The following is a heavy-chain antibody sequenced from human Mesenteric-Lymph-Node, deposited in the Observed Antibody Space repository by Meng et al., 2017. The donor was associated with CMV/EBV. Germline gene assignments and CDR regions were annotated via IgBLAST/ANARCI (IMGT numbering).Heavy chain of an antibody. CDR1: GYTFTTYD. Sequence: ASVKVSCKASGYTFTTYDINWVRQATGQGLEWMGWMNPNSGNTGYAQKFQGRVTITRNTSISTAYMELSSLRSDNTAVYYCARDRWELRKLLDYWGQGTLVTVSS. D-gene: IGHD1-26*01. V-gene: IGHV1-8*03. J-gene: IGHJ4*02. CDR2: MNPNSGNT. CDR3: ARDRWELRKLLDY.